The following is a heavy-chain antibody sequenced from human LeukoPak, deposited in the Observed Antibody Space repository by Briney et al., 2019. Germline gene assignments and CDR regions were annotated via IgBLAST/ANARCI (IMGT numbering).Heavy chain of an antibody. CDR3: ARGSTDVYWNLDV. V-gene: IGHV4-59*02. Sequence: PSETLSLTCIVSGSSVSTFYWSWLRQSPGTGLEWIGFVHDTGSTAYNPSLKSRVTISLETSKNQLSLMLTSVTAADTAMYYCARGSTDVYWNLDVWGRGTLVTVSS. D-gene: IGHD1-26*01. CDR1: GSSVSTFY. CDR2: VHDTGST. J-gene: IGHJ2*01.